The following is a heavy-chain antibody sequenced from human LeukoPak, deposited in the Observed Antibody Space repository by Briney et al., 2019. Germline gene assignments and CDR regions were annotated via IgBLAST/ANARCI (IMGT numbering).Heavy chain of an antibody. D-gene: IGHD3-22*01. V-gene: IGHV3-23*01. Sequence: GGPLRLSCAASGFTFSSYAMSWVRQAPGKGLEWVSAISGSGGSTYYADSVKGRFTISRDNSKNTLYLQMNSLRAEDTAVYYCTDYYDSSGYYYGVNDYWGQGTLVTVSS. CDR1: GFTFSSYA. CDR2: ISGSGGST. CDR3: TDYYDSSGYYYGVNDY. J-gene: IGHJ4*02.